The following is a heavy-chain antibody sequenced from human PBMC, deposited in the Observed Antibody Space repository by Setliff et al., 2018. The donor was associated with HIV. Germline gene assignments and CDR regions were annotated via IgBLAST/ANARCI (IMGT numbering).Heavy chain of an antibody. J-gene: IGHJ3*02. V-gene: IGHV4-4*07. CDR2: VYISGNT. CDR3: ARHRHTAAGTLDAFDI. D-gene: IGHD6-13*01. Sequence: SETLSLTCTVSGGTISNYYWSWLRQPAGKGLEWIGRVYISGNTGYNPSLKRRVTISVDTSKNVFFLNMSSVTAADTAVYYCARHRHTAAGTLDAFDIWGQGTVVTVSS. CDR1: GGTISNYY.